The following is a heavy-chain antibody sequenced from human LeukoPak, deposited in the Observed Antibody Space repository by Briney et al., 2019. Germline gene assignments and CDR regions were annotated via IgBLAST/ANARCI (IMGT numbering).Heavy chain of an antibody. D-gene: IGHD6-6*01. J-gene: IGHJ6*02. CDR1: GFTFSSYA. V-gene: IGHV3-23*01. CDR3: AKEVVAARRYYYYGMDV. Sequence: PGASLRLSCAASGFTFSSYAMSWVRQAPGKGLEWVSAISGSGGSTYYADSVKGRFTISRDNSKNTLYLQMNSLRAEDTAVYYCAKEVVAARRYYYYGMDVRGQGTTVTVSS. CDR2: ISGSGGST.